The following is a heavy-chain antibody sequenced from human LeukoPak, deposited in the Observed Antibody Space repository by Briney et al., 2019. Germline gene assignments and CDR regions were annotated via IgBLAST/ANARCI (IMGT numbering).Heavy chain of an antibody. J-gene: IGHJ4*02. CDR2: ISYDGSNK. CDR3: ARLARWSNDY. Sequence: SLRLSCAASGFTFSSYSMNWVRQAPGKGLEWVAIISYDGSNKYNADSVKGRFTISRDNSKNTLYLQMNSLRAEDTAVYYCARLARWSNDYWGQGTLVTVSS. V-gene: IGHV3-30*03. CDR1: GFTFSSYS. D-gene: IGHD4-23*01.